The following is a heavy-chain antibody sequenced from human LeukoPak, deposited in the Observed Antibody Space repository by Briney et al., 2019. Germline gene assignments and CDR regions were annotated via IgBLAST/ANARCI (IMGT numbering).Heavy chain of an antibody. J-gene: IGHJ4*02. CDR3: ARQGYTYGYDY. Sequence: GESLKISCKGSGDSFTTYWIGWVRQLPGKGLEWMGTIYPGDSDTRYSPSFQGQVTISADKSISTAYLQWSSLKASDTAMYYCARQGYTYGYDYWGQGTLVTVSS. V-gene: IGHV5-51*01. CDR2: IYPGDSDT. D-gene: IGHD5-18*01. CDR1: GDSFTTYW.